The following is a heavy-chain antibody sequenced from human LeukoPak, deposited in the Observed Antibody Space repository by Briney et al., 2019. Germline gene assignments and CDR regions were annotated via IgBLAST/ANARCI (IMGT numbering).Heavy chain of an antibody. D-gene: IGHD6-13*01. V-gene: IGHV3-23*01. Sequence: GGSLRLSCAASGFTFSSYAMSWVRQAPGKGLEWVSDISGSGGSTYYADSVKGRFTISRDNSKNTLYLQMNSLRAEDTAVYYCAKDGGSSWYVGPPIDYWGQGTLVTVSS. CDR1: GFTFSSYA. CDR3: AKDGGSSWYVGPPIDY. J-gene: IGHJ4*02. CDR2: ISGSGGST.